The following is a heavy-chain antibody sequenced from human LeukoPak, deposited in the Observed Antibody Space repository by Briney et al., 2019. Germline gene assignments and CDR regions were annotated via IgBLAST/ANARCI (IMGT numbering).Heavy chain of an antibody. CDR2: ISYDGSNK. J-gene: IGHJ4*02. D-gene: IGHD6-19*01. CDR1: GFTFSSYG. Sequence: GRSLRLSCAASGFTFSSYGMHWIRQAPGKGLEWVAVISYDGSNKYYADSVKGRFTISRDNSKNTLYLQMNSLRAEDTAVYYCAKDPRSGWYLSYFDYWGQGTLVTVSS. CDR3: AKDPRSGWYLSYFDY. V-gene: IGHV3-30*18.